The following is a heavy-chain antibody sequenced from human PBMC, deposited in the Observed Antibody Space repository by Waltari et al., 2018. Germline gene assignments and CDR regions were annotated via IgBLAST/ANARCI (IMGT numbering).Heavy chain of an antibody. Sequence: QVQLQESGPGLVKPSQTLSLTCTVSGGSISSGSSYWSWIRQPAGKGLEWIGRIYTSGSTNYNPSLKSRVTISVDTSKNQFSLKLSSVTAADTAVYYCASPGDYYDSSGYRDWGQGTLVTVSS. V-gene: IGHV4-61*02. CDR2: IYTSGST. J-gene: IGHJ4*02. CDR3: ASPGDYYDSSGYRD. CDR1: GGSISSGSSY. D-gene: IGHD3-22*01.